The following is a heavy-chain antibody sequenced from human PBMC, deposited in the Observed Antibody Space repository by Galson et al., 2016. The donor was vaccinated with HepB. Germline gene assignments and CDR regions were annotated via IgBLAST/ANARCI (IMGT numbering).Heavy chain of an antibody. Sequence: GKGLEWMGIIYPGDSDTRYSPSFQGQVTISADKSISTAYLQWSSLKASDTAMYYCAIPKMGAIGGMDVWGQGTTVTVSS. J-gene: IGHJ6*02. D-gene: IGHD1-26*01. CDR3: AIPKMGAIGGMDV. CDR2: IYPGDSDT. V-gene: IGHV5-51*01.